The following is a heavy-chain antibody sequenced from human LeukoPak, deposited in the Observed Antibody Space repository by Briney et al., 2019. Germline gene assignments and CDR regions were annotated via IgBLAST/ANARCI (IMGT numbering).Heavy chain of an antibody. CDR3: ARVENGGRPFDY. CDR1: GFTFSSYG. J-gene: IGHJ4*02. V-gene: IGHV3-21*01. Sequence: PGGSLRLSCVASGFTFSSYGMGWVRQAPGKGLEWVSSLTDSGSSTYYADSVKGRFTISRDNAKNSLYLQMNSLRAEDTAVYYCARVENGGRPFDYWGQGTLVTVSS. D-gene: IGHD1-1*01. CDR2: LTDSGSST.